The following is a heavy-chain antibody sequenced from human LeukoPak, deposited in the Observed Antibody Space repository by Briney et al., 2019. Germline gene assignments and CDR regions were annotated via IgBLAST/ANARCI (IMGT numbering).Heavy chain of an antibody. D-gene: IGHD1-14*01. J-gene: IGHJ4*03. CDR3: ARGPTIIEPGSFGF. CDR1: GESFSAYY. Sequence: SETLSLTCAVYGESFSAYYWSWIRQSPGKGLEWVAEINHRGDTNYNPSVKSRVTISIDTSKNQFSLKVSSLTAADTAVYYCARGPTIIEPGSFGFWGQGTLVSVSS. CDR2: INHRGDT. V-gene: IGHV4-34*01.